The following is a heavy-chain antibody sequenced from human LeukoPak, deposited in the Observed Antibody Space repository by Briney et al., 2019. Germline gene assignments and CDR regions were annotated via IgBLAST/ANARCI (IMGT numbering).Heavy chain of an antibody. Sequence: PGGSLRPSCAASGFTFSSYAMSWVRQAPGKGLEWVSAISGSGGSTYYADSVKGRFTISRDNSKNTLYLQMNSLRAEDTAVYYCAKTRYSGSYYGTAPLGVDYWGQGTLVTVSS. J-gene: IGHJ4*02. CDR3: AKTRYSGSYYGTAPLGVDY. D-gene: IGHD1-26*01. V-gene: IGHV3-23*01. CDR2: ISGSGGST. CDR1: GFTFSSYA.